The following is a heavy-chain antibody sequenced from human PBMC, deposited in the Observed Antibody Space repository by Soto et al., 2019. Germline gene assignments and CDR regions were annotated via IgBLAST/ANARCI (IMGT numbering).Heavy chain of an antibody. CDR3: ARGQQWLVLPDY. CDR1: GGTSSSYT. V-gene: IGHV1-69*02. CDR2: IIPILGIA. Sequence: QVQLVQSGAEVKKPGSSVKVSCKASGGTSSSYTISWVRQAPGQGLEWMGRIIPILGIANYAQKFQGRVTITAEKSTRTAYRELRSMRSEDTAVYYCARGQQWLVLPDYWGQGTLVTVSS. J-gene: IGHJ4*02. D-gene: IGHD6-19*01.